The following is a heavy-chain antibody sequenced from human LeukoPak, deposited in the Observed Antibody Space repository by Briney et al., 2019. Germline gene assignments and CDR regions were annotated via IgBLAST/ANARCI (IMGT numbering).Heavy chain of an antibody. V-gene: IGHV3-7*01. CDR1: GFTFSSYW. D-gene: IGHD4-17*01. CDR2: IKQDGSEK. J-gene: IGHJ4*02. Sequence: GGSLRLSCAASGFTFSSYWMSWVRQAPGKGLEWVANIKQDGSEKYYVDSVKGRFTISRDNAKNSLYLQMNSLRAEDTAVYYCASGGDYEPFDYWGQGTLVTVSS. CDR3: ASGGDYEPFDY.